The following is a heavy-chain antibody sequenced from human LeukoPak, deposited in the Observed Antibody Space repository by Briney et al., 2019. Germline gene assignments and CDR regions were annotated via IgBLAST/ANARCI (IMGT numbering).Heavy chain of an antibody. J-gene: IGHJ4*02. CDR3: ARAYYYDSSGYYPAHFDY. V-gene: IGHV1-8*01. Sequence: GASVKVSCKASGYTFTSYDINWVRQATGQGLEWMGWMNPNSGNTGYAQKFQGRVTMTRDMSTSTAYMELSSLRSEDTAVYYCARAYYYDSSGYYPAHFDYWGQGTLVTVSS. D-gene: IGHD3-22*01. CDR2: MNPNSGNT. CDR1: GYTFTSYD.